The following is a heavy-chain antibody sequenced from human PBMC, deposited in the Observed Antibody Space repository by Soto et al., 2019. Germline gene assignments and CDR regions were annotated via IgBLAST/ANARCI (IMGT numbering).Heavy chain of an antibody. D-gene: IGHD5-18*01. V-gene: IGHV3-7*01. CDR3: ARDPVTGHHAFDI. CDR2: IKQDGSEK. CDR1: GFTFTSYW. J-gene: IGHJ3*02. Sequence: GGSLRLSCEASGFTFTSYWMSWVRQAPGKGLEWVANIKQDGSEKHYVDSVKGRFTISRDNAKNSLYLQMNSLRAEDTAVYYCARDPVTGHHAFDIWGQGTMVTVS.